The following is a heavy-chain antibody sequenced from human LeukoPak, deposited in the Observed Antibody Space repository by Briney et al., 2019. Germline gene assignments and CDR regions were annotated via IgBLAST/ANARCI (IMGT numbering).Heavy chain of an antibody. CDR1: GFTFSSYS. CDR3: AREEISYYDSSGGAFDI. D-gene: IGHD3-22*01. Sequence: SGGSLRLSCAASGFTFSSYSMNWVRQAPGKGLEWVSSISSSSSYIYYADSVKGRFTISRDNAKNSLYLQMNSLRAEDTAVYYCAREEISYYDSSGGAFDIRGQGTMVTVSS. J-gene: IGHJ3*02. V-gene: IGHV3-21*01. CDR2: ISSSSSYI.